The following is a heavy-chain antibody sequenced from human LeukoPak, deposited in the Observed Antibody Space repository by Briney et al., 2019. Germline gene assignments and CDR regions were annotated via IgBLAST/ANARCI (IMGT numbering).Heavy chain of an antibody. CDR1: GFIFDDYG. V-gene: IGHV3-20*04. D-gene: IGHD5-24*01. J-gene: IGHJ6*02. Sequence: QTGGSLRLSCAASGFIFDDYGMNWVRQAPGKGLEWVPGINWNGGSTGYADSVKGRFTISRDNAKNSLYLQMNSLRAEDTALYYCAKDQRSSYYYGMDVWGQGTTVTVSS. CDR2: INWNGGST. CDR3: AKDQRSSYYYGMDV.